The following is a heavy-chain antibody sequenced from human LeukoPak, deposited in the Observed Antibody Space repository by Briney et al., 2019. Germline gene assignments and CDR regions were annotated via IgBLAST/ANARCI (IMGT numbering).Heavy chain of an antibody. CDR3: AKHAGYFDWLLLFDY. V-gene: IGHV1-18*01. J-gene: IGHJ4*02. Sequence: GASVKVSCKASGYTFTSYGISWVRQAPGQGLEWMGWISAYNGNTNYAQKLQGRVTMTTDTSTSTAYMELRSLRSDDTAVYYCAKHAGYFDWLLLFDYWGQGTLVTVSS. D-gene: IGHD3-9*01. CDR1: GYTFTSYG. CDR2: ISAYNGNT.